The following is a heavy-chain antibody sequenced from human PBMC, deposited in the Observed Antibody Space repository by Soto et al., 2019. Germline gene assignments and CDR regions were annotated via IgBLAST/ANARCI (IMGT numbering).Heavy chain of an antibody. V-gene: IGHV3-30*19. J-gene: IGHJ1*01. D-gene: IGHD3-16*01. Sequence: QVQLVESGGGVVQPGTSLRLSCVGSGFTFRSYVIHWVRQAPGKGLEWVALTSYDGSNKEYGDSVKGRFTISRDNSRNTVDLQMDSLRREDTAHYYCARWGTTGGLDVWGQGTLVSVSS. CDR3: ARWGTTGGLDV. CDR1: GFTFRSYV. CDR2: TSYDGSNK.